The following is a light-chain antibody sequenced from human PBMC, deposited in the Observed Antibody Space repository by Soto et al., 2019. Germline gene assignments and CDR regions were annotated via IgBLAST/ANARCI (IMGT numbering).Light chain of an antibody. CDR1: QSLLYSSNNKNY. J-gene: IGKJ2*01. CDR3: QQCYSTPPT. Sequence: DIVMTQSPDSLAVSLGERATINCKSSQSLLYSSNNKNYLAWYQQKPGQPPKLLIYWAYTRESGVPDRFTGSGSATDFTLTISSLQAEDVAVYYCQQCYSTPPTFGQGTRLEIK. V-gene: IGKV4-1*01. CDR2: WAY.